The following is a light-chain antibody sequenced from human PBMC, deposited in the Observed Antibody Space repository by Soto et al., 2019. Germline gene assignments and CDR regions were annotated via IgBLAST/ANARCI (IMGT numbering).Light chain of an antibody. CDR3: QHYGSAPRT. CDR2: GAS. CDR1: QSVSSSY. J-gene: IGKJ1*01. V-gene: IGKV3-20*01. Sequence: MVLTQCPSTVSLSPGEIATLSCRSIQSVSSSYLAWYQQKPGQAPRLLIYGASSRATGIPDRFSGSGSGTDFTLTISRLEPGDFEVYYCQHYGSAPRTFGPGTKLYIK.